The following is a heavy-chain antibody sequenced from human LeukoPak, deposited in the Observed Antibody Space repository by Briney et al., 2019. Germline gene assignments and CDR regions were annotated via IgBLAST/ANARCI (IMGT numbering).Heavy chain of an antibody. CDR1: GGSISSSSYY. V-gene: IGHV4-39*01. Sequence: SETLSLTCTVSGGSISSSSYYWGWIRQPPGKGLEWIGSIYYSGSTYYNPSLKSRVTISVDTSKNQFSLKLSSVTAADTAVYYCARHRVATIFPVNYYYYMDVWGKGTTVTISS. J-gene: IGHJ6*03. CDR3: ARHRVATIFPVNYYYYMDV. CDR2: IYYSGST. D-gene: IGHD5-12*01.